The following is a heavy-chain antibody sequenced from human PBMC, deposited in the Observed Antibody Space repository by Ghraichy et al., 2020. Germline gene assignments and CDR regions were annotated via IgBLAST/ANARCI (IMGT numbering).Heavy chain of an antibody. Sequence: SQTLSLTCVVSGVTSNTYYWTWIRQPPGKGLEWIGEINYSGYITYNPSLKSRVTISLDTSKSQFSQNLTSVTAADTAVYYCAISRSKWLGAFDIWGQGTMVTVSS. CDR1: GVTSNTYY. D-gene: IGHD3-22*01. V-gene: IGHV4-34*08. CDR3: AISRSKWLGAFDI. CDR2: INYSGYI. J-gene: IGHJ3*02.